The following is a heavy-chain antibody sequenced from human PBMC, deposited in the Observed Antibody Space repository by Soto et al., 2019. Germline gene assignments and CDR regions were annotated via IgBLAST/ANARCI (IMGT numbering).Heavy chain of an antibody. CDR2: ITGSSNYI. Sequence: EVQVVESGGGLVKSGGSLRLSCAASGFTFSTYSMNWVRQAPGKGLEWVSSITGSSNYIYYADSVKGRFTISRDNAKNSLYLQMNSLRVEDTAIYYCARDEEARPYFYGMDVWGQGTTVTVSS. CDR3: ARDEEARPYFYGMDV. J-gene: IGHJ6*02. D-gene: IGHD6-6*01. CDR1: GFTFSTYS. V-gene: IGHV3-21*06.